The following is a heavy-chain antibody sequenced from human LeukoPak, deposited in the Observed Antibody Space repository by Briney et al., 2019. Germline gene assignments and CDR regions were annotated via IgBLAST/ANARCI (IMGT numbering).Heavy chain of an antibody. CDR3: AREVDYYDSSGYFTGAFDI. D-gene: IGHD3-22*01. V-gene: IGHV1-24*01. CDR2: FDPEDGET. CDR1: GYTLTELS. J-gene: IGHJ3*02. Sequence: GASVKVSCKVSGYTLTELSMHWVRQAPGKGLEWMGGFDPEDGETIYAQKFQGRVTMTEDTSTDTAYMELSSLRSEDTAVYYCAREVDYYDSSGYFTGAFDIWGQGTMVTVSS.